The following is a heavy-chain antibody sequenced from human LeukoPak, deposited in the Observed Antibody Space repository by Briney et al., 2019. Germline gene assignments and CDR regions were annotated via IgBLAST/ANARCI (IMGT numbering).Heavy chain of an antibody. CDR2: IRGSGGGT. Sequence: GWSLRLSCAASGFIFSGYAMSWVRQAPGKGLEWVSTIRGSGGGTYYADSVKGRFTISRDNSKNTLYLQMNSLRDEDTALYYCAKAGIGVVGYFDYWGQGTLVTVSS. J-gene: IGHJ4*02. V-gene: IGHV3-23*01. CDR3: AKAGIGVVGYFDY. CDR1: GFIFSGYA. D-gene: IGHD6-19*01.